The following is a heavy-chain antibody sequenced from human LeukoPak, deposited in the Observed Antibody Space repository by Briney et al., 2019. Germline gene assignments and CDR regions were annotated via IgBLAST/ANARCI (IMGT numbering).Heavy chain of an antibody. CDR1: VGSISSYY. V-gene: IGHV4-59*01. D-gene: IGHD2-2*01. J-gene: IGHJ4*02. Sequence: PSETLSLTCTVPVGSISSYYWSWIRQPPGKGLEWIGYIYYSGSTNYNPSLKSRVTISVDTSKNQFSLKLSSVTAADTAVYYCARGYCSSTSCYDYWGQGTLVTVSS. CDR3: ARGYCSSTSCYDY. CDR2: IYYSGST.